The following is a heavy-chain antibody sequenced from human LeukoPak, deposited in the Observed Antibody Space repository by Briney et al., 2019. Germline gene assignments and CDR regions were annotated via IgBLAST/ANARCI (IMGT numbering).Heavy chain of an antibody. CDR1: GFIFSNCW. V-gene: IGHV3-23*01. J-gene: IGHJ4*02. D-gene: IGHD1-26*01. Sequence: GGSLRLSCETSGFIFSNCWMTWVRQAPGKGLEWVSAISGSGGSTYYADSVKGRFTISRDNSKNTLYLQMNSLRAEDTAVYYCAKSGGIVGATVGFDYWGQGTLVTVSS. CDR3: AKSGGIVGATVGFDY. CDR2: ISGSGGST.